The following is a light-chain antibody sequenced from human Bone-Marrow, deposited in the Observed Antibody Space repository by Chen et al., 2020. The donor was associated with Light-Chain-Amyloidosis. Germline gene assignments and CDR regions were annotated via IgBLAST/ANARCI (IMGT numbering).Light chain of an antibody. Sequence: SYELPQPPSVSVSPGPTARITCSGDDLPTKEAYWYQQKPGQSPGLVIHRDTERPSGISERFSGSSSGTTATLTISGVQAEDEADYHCQSADSSGTYEVIFGGGTKLTVL. V-gene: IGLV3-25*03. CDR1: DLPTKE. CDR3: QSADSSGTYEVI. CDR2: RDT. J-gene: IGLJ2*01.